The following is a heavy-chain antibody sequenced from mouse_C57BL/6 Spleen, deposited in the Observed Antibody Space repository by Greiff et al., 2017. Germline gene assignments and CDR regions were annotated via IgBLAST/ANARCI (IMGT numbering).Heavy chain of an antibody. CDR3: ARRGGLTSIDAMDY. J-gene: IGHJ4*01. V-gene: IGHV1-55*01. D-gene: IGHD4-1*01. Sequence: QVQLKQPGAELVKPGASVKMSCKASGYTFTSYWITWVKQRPGQGLEWIGDIYPGSGSTNYNEKFKSKATLTVDTSSSTAYMQLSSLTSEDSAVYYCARRGGLTSIDAMDYWGQGTSVTVSS. CDR1: GYTFTSYW. CDR2: IYPGSGST.